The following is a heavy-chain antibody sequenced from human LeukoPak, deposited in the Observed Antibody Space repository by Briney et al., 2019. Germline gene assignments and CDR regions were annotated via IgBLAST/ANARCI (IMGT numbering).Heavy chain of an antibody. CDR2: IYYSGST. Sequence: PSETLSRTCTVSGGSITNYYWSWIRQPPGKGLEWIGYIYYSGSTNYNPSLKSRVTMSVDTSKNQFSLRLNSVTAADTAVYYCAREGGGSGNSWGQGILVTVSS. CDR3: AREGGGSGNS. CDR1: GGSITNYY. J-gene: IGHJ5*02. D-gene: IGHD3-10*01. V-gene: IGHV4-59*01.